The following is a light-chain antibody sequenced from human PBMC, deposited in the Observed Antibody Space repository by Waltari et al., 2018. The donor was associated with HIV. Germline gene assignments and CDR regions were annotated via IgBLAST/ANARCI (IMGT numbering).Light chain of an antibody. V-gene: IGLV1-44*01. CDR2: SND. CDR1: RPNLVSNT. J-gene: IGLJ1*01. CDR3: AAWDDNLDAYV. Sequence: QSVLTQPPSASATPAQRLTISCSASRPNLVSNTVNWYQQFSGTAPKLLISSNDQRPSGVPDRFSGSKSGTSASLAITGLQSEDEADYYCAAWDDNLDAYVFGTGTKVTVL.